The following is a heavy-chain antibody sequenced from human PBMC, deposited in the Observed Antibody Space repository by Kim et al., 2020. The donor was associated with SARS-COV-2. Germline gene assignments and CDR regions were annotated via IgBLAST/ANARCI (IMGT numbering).Heavy chain of an antibody. Sequence: YADSAKDRFTSSRDNAKNSLYLQMNSLRAEDTALYYCTKDRYTSSGGYMDVWGKGTTVTVSS. CDR3: TKDRYTSSGGYMDV. J-gene: IGHJ6*03. V-gene: IGHV3-9*01. D-gene: IGHD6-13*01.